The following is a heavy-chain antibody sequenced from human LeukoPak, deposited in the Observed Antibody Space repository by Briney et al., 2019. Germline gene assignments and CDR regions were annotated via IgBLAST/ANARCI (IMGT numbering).Heavy chain of an antibody. CDR3: ARRSYRGVIGLYYYYYMDV. J-gene: IGHJ6*03. CDR1: GFSFSTYW. CDR2: IKEDGSEK. D-gene: IGHD3-16*02. V-gene: IGHV3-7*01. Sequence: GGSLRLSCVASGFSFSTYWMSWVRQAPGKGLEWVANIKEDGSEKCYVDSVKGRFTMSRDNAKNSVYLQMNRLRVEDTAVYYCARRSYRGVIGLYYYYYMDVWGKGTPVTVSS.